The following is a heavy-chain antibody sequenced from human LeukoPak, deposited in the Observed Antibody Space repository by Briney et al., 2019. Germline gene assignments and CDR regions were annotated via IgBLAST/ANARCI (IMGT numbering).Heavy chain of an antibody. CDR2: INSDGSST. CDR1: AFTFSSYC. Sequence: GGSLSLSCAASAFTFSSYCMHCVRQAPGKGLVWVSRINSDGSSTSYADSVKGRFTISSDNAKNTLYLQMNSLRAEETAVKSCARDMGGRCRSCSAYWGQGTLVTVSS. J-gene: IGHJ4*02. V-gene: IGHV3-74*01. CDR3: ARDMGGRCRSCSAY. D-gene: IGHD2-15*01.